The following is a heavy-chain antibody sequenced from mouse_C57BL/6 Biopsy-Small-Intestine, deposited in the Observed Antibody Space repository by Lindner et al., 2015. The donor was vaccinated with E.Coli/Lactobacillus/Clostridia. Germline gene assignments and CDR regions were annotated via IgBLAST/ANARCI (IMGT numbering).Heavy chain of an antibody. D-gene: IGHD1-1*01. CDR2: IYPRDGTT. J-gene: IGHJ2*01. CDR1: GYTFTIYD. CDR3: ARPYYGAFDY. V-gene: IGHV1-85*01. Sequence: VQLAGVWPELVKPGASVKLSCKASGYTFTIYDINWMKQRPGQGLEWIGWIYPRDGTTKYNEKFKGKATLTVDTSSSTAYMDLHSLTSEDSAVYFCARPYYGAFDYWGQGTTLTVSS.